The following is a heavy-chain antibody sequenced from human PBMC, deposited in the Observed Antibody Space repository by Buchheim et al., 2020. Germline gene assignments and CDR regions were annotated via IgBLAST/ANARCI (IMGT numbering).Heavy chain of an antibody. D-gene: IGHD3-16*01. V-gene: IGHV4-59*08. CDR1: GCSISNYY. Sequence: QVQLQESGPGLVKPSETLSLTCTVSGCSISNYYWSWIRQTPWKGMEWIGYIYYTVSTNYNPSLTSRITISVDTSKTQLSLMLSSVTAADTAVYYCAIWGYGMDVWGQGTT. CDR3: AIWGYGMDV. J-gene: IGHJ6*02. CDR2: IYYTVST.